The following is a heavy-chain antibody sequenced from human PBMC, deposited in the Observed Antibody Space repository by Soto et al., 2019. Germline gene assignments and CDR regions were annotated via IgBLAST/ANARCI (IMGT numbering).Heavy chain of an antibody. CDR3: ARDTPIYYDRSGYYSDYYYGMDV. CDR2: ISAYNGNT. V-gene: IGHV1-18*01. Sequence: QVQLVQSGAEVKKPGASVKVSCKASGYTFTSYGISWVRQAPGQGLEWMGWISAYNGNTNYAQKLQGRVTMTTDTATSTAYMELRSLRSDDTAVYYCARDTPIYYDRSGYYSDYYYGMDVWGQGTTVTVSS. J-gene: IGHJ6*02. D-gene: IGHD3-22*01. CDR1: GYTFTSYG.